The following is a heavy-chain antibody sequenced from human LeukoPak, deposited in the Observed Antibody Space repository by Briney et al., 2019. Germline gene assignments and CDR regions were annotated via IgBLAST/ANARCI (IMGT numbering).Heavy chain of an antibody. CDR2: ISSSGSTI. CDR3: ARDLNMYYYDSSGYYLDY. J-gene: IGHJ4*02. CDR1: RFTFSDYY. Sequence: GGSLRLSCAASRFTFSDYYMSWIRQAPGKGLEWVSYISSSGSTIYYADSVKGRFTISRDNAKNSLYLQMNSLRAEDTAVYYCARDLNMYYYDSSGYYLDYWGQGTLVTVSS. V-gene: IGHV3-11*01. D-gene: IGHD3-22*01.